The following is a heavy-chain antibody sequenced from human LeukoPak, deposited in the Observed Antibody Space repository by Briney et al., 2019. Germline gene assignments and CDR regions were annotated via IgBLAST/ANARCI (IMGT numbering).Heavy chain of an antibody. CDR3: AREPDYYYDSSGSQGVL. D-gene: IGHD3-22*01. CDR2: IYYSGST. CDR1: GGSISSYY. J-gene: IGHJ4*02. Sequence: PSETLSLTCTVSGGSISSYYWSWIRQPPGKGLEWIGYIYYSGSTNYNPSLKSRVTISVDTSKNQFPLKLSSVTAADTAVYYCAREPDYYYDSSGSQGVLWGQGTLVTVSS. V-gene: IGHV4-59*01.